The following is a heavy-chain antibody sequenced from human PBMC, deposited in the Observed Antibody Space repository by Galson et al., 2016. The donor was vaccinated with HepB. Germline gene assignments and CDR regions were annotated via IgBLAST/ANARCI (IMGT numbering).Heavy chain of an antibody. CDR2: IHYSGTT. V-gene: IGHV4-31*03. CDR1: GGSISSGGYY. D-gene: IGHD3-9*01. J-gene: IGHJ4*02. CDR3: ARGSGRHYDILIGYYGYYFDY. Sequence: TLSLTCTVSGGSISSGGYYWSWIRQHPGKGLEWIGNIHYSGTTYYNPSLKSRVTKSVDTSKNQFSLRLSSVTAADTAVYYCARGSGRHYDILIGYYGYYFDYWGQGTLVTVSS.